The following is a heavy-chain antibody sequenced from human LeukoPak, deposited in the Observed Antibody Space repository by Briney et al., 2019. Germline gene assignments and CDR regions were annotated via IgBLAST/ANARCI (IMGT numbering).Heavy chain of an antibody. CDR3: ARDGCGGDCYLADY. D-gene: IGHD2-21*02. Sequence: GGSLRLSCAASSFIFSSYGMHWVRQAPGKGLVWVAVIWYDGSKKHHADSVKGRFTISRDNSKNTLYLQMNSLRAEDTAVYYCARDGCGGDCYLADYWGQGTLVTVSS. CDR2: IWYDGSKK. CDR1: SFIFSSYG. J-gene: IGHJ4*02. V-gene: IGHV3-33*01.